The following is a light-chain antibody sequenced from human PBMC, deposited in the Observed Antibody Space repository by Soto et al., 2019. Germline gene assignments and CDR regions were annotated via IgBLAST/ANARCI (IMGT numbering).Light chain of an antibody. CDR3: QSYDSSLSGAV. CDR1: SSNIGAGYD. V-gene: IGLV1-40*01. CDR2: RNS. J-gene: IGLJ3*02. Sequence: QSVLTQPPSVSGAPGQGVTISCTGSSSNIGAGYDVHWYQQLPGTAPKLLIYRNSNRPSGVPDRVSGSKSGTSASLAITGLQAEDEADYYCQSYDSSLSGAVFGGGTKLTVL.